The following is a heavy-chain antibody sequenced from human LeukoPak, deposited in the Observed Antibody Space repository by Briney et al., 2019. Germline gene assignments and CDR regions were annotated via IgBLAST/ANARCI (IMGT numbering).Heavy chain of an antibody. Sequence: SETLSLTCSVSGGSITGSSYYWGWIRQPPEKGLEWIGSIYYTGGTNYSPSLKSRVTISVDTSKNQFSLKLSSVTAADTAAYYCARLGVVTGYGMDVWGQGTTVTVSS. D-gene: IGHD2-21*02. CDR1: GGSITGSSYY. J-gene: IGHJ6*02. V-gene: IGHV4-39*07. CDR2: IYYTGGT. CDR3: ARLGVVTGYGMDV.